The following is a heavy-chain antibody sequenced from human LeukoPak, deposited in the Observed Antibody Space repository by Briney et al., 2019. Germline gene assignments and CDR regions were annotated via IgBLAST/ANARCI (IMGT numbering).Heavy chain of an antibody. CDR1: GFTFSSYG. CDR3: AKVGYNWNYFDY. D-gene: IGHD1-20*01. CDR2: ISYDGSNK. Sequence: GGSLRLSCAASGFTFSSYGMHWVRQAPGKGLEWVAVISYDGSNKYYADSVKGRFTMSRDNSKNTLYLQMNSLRAEDTAVYYCAKVGYNWNYFDYWGQGTLVTVSS. V-gene: IGHV3-30*18. J-gene: IGHJ4*02.